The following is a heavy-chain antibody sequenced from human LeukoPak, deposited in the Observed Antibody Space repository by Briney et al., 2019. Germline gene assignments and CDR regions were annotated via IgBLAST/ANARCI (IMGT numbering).Heavy chain of an antibody. J-gene: IGHJ4*02. CDR3: ARVTRTYYYGSGIDY. CDR1: GGSFSGYY. CDR2: INHSGST. Sequence: KTSETLSLTCAVYGGSFSGYYWSWIRQPPGRGLEWIGEINHSGSTNYTPSLKSRVTISVDTSKNQFSLKLSSVTAADTAVYYCARVTRTYYYGSGIDYWGQGTLVTVSS. D-gene: IGHD3-10*01. V-gene: IGHV4-34*01.